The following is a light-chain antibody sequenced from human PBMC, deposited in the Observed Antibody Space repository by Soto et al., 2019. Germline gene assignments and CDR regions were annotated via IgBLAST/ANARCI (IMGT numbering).Light chain of an antibody. Sequence: IQMTQSPSTLSASVGDRVTITCRASQNINSWLAWYQQKPGKAPNLLIYKASSLESGVPSRFSGSGSGTEFTLTISSLQPDDFATYYCQQYNSYWTFGQGTKVDIK. CDR3: QQYNSYWT. CDR2: KAS. CDR1: QNINSW. V-gene: IGKV1-5*03. J-gene: IGKJ1*01.